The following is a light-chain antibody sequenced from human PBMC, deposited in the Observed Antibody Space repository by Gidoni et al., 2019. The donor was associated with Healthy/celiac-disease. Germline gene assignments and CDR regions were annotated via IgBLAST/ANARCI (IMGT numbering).Light chain of an antibody. Sequence: EIVVTQSPGTLSLSPGERATRSCRASQSVSSSYLAWYQQKPGQAPRLLIYGASSRATGIPDRFSGSGSGTDFTLTISRLEPEDFAVYYCQQYGSSPSTFGQGTRLEIK. CDR2: GAS. CDR1: QSVSSSY. CDR3: QQYGSSPST. J-gene: IGKJ5*01. V-gene: IGKV3-20*01.